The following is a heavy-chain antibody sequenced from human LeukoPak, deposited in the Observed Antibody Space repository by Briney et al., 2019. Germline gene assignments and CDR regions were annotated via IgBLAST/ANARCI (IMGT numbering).Heavy chain of an antibody. CDR2: IYYSGST. V-gene: IGHV4-59*12. CDR3: ARTILPAQNAGAFDI. D-gene: IGHD2-2*01. CDR1: GGSISSYY. Sequence: PSETLSLTCTVSGGSISSYYWGWIRQPPGKGLEWIGHIYYSGSTNYNPSLRGRLTMSLDTSQNQFSLRLTSVTAADTAVYYCARTILPAQNAGAFDIWGPGTMVTVAS. J-gene: IGHJ3*02.